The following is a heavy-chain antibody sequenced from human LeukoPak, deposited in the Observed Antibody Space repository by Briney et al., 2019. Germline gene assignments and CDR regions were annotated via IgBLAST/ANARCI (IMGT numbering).Heavy chain of an antibody. V-gene: IGHV1-18*01. D-gene: IGHD6-19*01. CDR3: ARTFGIAVAGTCVY. J-gene: IGHJ4*02. Sequence: ASVKVSCKASGYTFPNYVIIWVRQAPGQGLQWMGWISPYDDNTIYAQKLQDRVIMTTDTSTNTAYMELRSLRSDDTAVYYCARTFGIAVAGTCVYWGQGTLVTVSS. CDR2: ISPYDDNT. CDR1: GYTFPNYV.